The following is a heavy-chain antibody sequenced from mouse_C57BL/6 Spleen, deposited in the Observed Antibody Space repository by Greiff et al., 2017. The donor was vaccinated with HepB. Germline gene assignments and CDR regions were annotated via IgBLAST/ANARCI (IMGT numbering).Heavy chain of an antibody. CDR1: GYSITSGYY. D-gene: IGHD1-1*01. J-gene: IGHJ4*01. Sequence: VQLQQSGPGLVKPSQSLSLTCSVTGYSITSGYYWNWIRQFPGNKLEWMGYISYDGSNNYNPSLKNRISITRDTSKNQFFLKLNSVTTEDTATYYCAREELIPMDYWGQGTSVTVSS. V-gene: IGHV3-6*01. CDR2: ISYDGSN. CDR3: AREELIPMDY.